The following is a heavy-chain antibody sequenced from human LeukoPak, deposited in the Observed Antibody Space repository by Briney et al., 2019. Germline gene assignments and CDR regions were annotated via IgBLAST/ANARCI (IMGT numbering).Heavy chain of an antibody. Sequence: GGSLRLSCAASGFTVITNDMTWVRQAPGRGLEWVSVLYSDGNTKYADSVQGRFTISRDNSKNTLYLEMNSLSPDDTAVYYCARSVDPLSANTLAYWGQGTLVTVSS. V-gene: IGHV3-53*01. J-gene: IGHJ4*02. CDR3: ARSVDPLSANTLAY. D-gene: IGHD3-16*01. CDR2: LYSDGNT. CDR1: GFTVITND.